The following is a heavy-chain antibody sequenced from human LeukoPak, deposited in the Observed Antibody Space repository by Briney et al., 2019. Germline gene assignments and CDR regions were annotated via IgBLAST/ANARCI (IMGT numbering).Heavy chain of an antibody. D-gene: IGHD3-10*01. CDR2: INNDGSIT. CDR1: GFVFSRYW. V-gene: IGHV3-74*01. J-gene: IGHJ4*02. CDR3: ARGPSVLGAIDN. Sequence: PGGSLRLSCAASGFVFSRYWMHWVRQVPAKELVWVSRINNDGSITNSADSVKGRFTISRDNAKDMLYLQMDSLRVEDTAIYYCARGPSVLGAIDNWGQGTLVAVSS.